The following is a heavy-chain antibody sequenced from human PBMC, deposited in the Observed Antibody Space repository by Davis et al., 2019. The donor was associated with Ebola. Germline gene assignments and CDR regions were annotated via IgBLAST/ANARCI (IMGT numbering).Heavy chain of an antibody. Sequence: PSETLSLTCAVYGGSFSGYYWSWIRQHPGKGLEWIGYIYYSGSTNYNPSLKSRVTISVDTSKNQFSLKLSSVTAADTAVYYCARVRNIVVAYAFDIWGQGTMVTVSS. CDR3: ARVRNIVVAYAFDI. J-gene: IGHJ3*02. CDR1: GGSFSGYY. D-gene: IGHD2-21*01. CDR2: IYYSGST. V-gene: IGHV4-59*01.